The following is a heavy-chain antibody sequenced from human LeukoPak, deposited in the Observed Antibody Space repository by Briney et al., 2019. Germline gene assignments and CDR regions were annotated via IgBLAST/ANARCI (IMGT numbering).Heavy chain of an antibody. CDR2: IYYSGNT. D-gene: IGHD3-10*01. CDR3: ARGAGSGSLDY. V-gene: IGHV4-59*12. J-gene: IGHJ4*02. Sequence: SETLSLTCTVSGGSINNYYWSWIRQPPGKGLDWIGFIYYSGNTNYNPSLKSRVTISVDTSKNKFSLNLSSVTAADTAVYYCARGAGSGSLDYWGQGTRVTVSS. CDR1: GGSINNYY.